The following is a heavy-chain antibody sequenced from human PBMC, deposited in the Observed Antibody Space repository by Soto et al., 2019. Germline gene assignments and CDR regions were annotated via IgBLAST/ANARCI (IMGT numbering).Heavy chain of an antibody. CDR2: ISWNSGSI. J-gene: IGHJ6*02. V-gene: IGHV3-9*01. D-gene: IGHD3-10*01. Sequence: GGSLRLSCAASGFTFDYYVMHWVRQAPGKGLEWVSGISWNSGSIGYADSVKGRFTISRDNAKNSLYLQMNSLRAEDTALYYCAKDRRAYYYYGMDVWGQGTTVTVSS. CDR3: AKDRRAYYYYGMDV. CDR1: GFTFDYYV.